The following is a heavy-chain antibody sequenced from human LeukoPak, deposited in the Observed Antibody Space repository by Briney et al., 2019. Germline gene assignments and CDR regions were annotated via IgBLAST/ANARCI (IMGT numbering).Heavy chain of an antibody. J-gene: IGHJ6*03. CDR2: IIPIFGTA. Sequence: ASVKVSCKASGGTFSSYAISWVRQAPGQGLEWMGGIIPIFGTANYAQKFQGRVTITTDESTSTAYMELSSLRSEDTAVYYCAREAGDSSGYYYHYYYYMDVWGKGTTVTVSS. CDR3: AREAGDSSGYYYHYYYYMDV. V-gene: IGHV1-69*05. CDR1: GGTFSSYA. D-gene: IGHD3-22*01.